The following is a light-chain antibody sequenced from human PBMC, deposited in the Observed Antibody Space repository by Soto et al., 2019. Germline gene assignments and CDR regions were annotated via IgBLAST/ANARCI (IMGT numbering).Light chain of an antibody. CDR1: QSVSSY. Sequence: EIVLTQSPATLSLSPGGRATLSCRASQSVSSYLAWFQQKPGQAPRLLIYDASNRATGIPARFSGSGSGTDFTLTISSLEPEDFAVYYCQHRSNWPPYTFGQGTKLEIK. J-gene: IGKJ2*01. V-gene: IGKV3-11*01. CDR2: DAS. CDR3: QHRSNWPPYT.